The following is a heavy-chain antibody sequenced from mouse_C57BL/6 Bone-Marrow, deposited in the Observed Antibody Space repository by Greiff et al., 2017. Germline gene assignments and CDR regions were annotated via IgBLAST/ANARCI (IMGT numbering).Heavy chain of an antibody. D-gene: IGHD2-3*01. CDR2: IDTEIGDT. J-gene: IGHJ2*01. CDR1: GFNIKDDY. V-gene: IGHV14-4*01. CDR3: SSFDGNYFDF. Sequence: EVKVVESGAELVRPGASVKLSCTASGFNIKDDYIHWVKKRPEQGLEWIGWIDTEIGDTEYASKFQGKATITSDTSSNTAYLQRSSLTSEDTAVYYCSSFDGNYFDFWGQGTPLTVAS.